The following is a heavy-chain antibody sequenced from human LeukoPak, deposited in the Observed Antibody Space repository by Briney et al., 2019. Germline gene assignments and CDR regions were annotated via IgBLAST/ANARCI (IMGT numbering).Heavy chain of an antibody. J-gene: IGHJ4*02. Sequence: GGSLRLSCAASGFTFSNYAMSWVRQAPGKGLEWVSGISGSGGSTYYADPVEGRFTISRDNSKNTLYLQMNSLRADDTAIYYCAKEYGNYASTYFDYWGQGTLVTVSS. V-gene: IGHV3-23*01. CDR2: ISGSGGST. D-gene: IGHD4-11*01. CDR1: GFTFSNYA. CDR3: AKEYGNYASTYFDY.